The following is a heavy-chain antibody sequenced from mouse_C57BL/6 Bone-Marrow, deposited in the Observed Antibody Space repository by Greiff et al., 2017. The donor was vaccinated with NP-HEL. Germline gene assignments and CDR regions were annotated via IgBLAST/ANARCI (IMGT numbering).Heavy chain of an antibody. CDR2: ISSGGDYI. CDR3: TRDALYSVTAQATFAD. CDR1: GFTFSSYA. J-gene: IGHJ3*01. V-gene: IGHV5-9-1*02. Sequence: EVMLVESGEGLVKPGGSLKLSCAASGFTFSSYAMSWVRQTPEKRLEWVAYISSGGDYIYYADTVKGRFTISRDHARNTLYLQMSSLKSDDTAMYYGTRDALYSVTAQATFADWGQVTLVTVSA. D-gene: IGHD3-2*02.